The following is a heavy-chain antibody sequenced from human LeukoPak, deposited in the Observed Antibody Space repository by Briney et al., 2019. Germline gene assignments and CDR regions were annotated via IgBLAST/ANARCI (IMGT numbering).Heavy chain of an antibody. Sequence: ASVKVSCKASGYTFTSYDINWVRQATGQGLEWMGWMNPNSGNTGYAQKFQGRVTMTRNTSISTAYTELSSLRSEDTAVYYCARVVVTALTFDPWGQGTLVTVSS. CDR3: ARVVVTALTFDP. CDR1: GYTFTSYD. D-gene: IGHD2-21*02. J-gene: IGHJ5*02. V-gene: IGHV1-8*01. CDR2: MNPNSGNT.